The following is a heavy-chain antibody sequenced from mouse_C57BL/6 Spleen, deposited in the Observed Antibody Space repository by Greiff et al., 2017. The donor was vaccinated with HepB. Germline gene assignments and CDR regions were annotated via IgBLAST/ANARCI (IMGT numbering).Heavy chain of an antibody. CDR1: GYTFTSYW. V-gene: IGHV1-53*01. D-gene: IGHD1-1*02. Sequence: QVQLQQPGTELVKPGASVKLSCKASGYTFTSYWMHWVKQRPGQGLEWIGKINPSNGGTNYNEKFKSKATLTVDKSSSTAYMQLSSLTSEDSAVYYCARGQGGRYWYFDDWGKGTTVTVSS. CDR3: ARGQGGRYWYFDD. CDR2: INPSNGGT. J-gene: IGHJ1*03.